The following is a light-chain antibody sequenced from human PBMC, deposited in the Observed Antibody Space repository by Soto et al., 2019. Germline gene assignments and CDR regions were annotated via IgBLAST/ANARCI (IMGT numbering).Light chain of an antibody. J-gene: IGLJ2*01. CDR2: DVN. V-gene: IGLV2-14*01. CDR3: SSYTSNNTLV. CDR1: SSDVGGYNY. Sequence: QSALTQPASVSGSPGQSITISCAGTSSDVGGYNYVSWYQQHPGKAPKLIIYDVNDRPSGVSNRFSGSKSVNTASLTISGLRAEDEADYYCSSYTSNNTLVFGGGTKLTVL.